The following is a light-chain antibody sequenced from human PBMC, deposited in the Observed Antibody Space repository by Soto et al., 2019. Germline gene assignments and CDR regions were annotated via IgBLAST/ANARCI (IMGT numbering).Light chain of an antibody. CDR1: QSVSTS. CDR2: DAS. CDR3: QQRSNWPPT. Sequence: EVVLTQSPGTLSLSPGERATLSCRASQSVSTSLAWYQQKPGQAPRLLIYDASNRAPGIPARFSGSGSGTDFTHSLSSLEPEDFAFYYCQQRSNWPPTFGGGTKVEIK. V-gene: IGKV3-11*01. J-gene: IGKJ4*01.